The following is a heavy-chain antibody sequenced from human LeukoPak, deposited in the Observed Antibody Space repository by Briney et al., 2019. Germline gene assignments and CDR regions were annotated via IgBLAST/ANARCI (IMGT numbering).Heavy chain of an antibody. CDR1: GGSISSGGYY. V-gene: IGHV4-31*03. D-gene: IGHD4-23*01. J-gene: IGHJ6*02. CDR2: IYYTGSA. CDR3: ARGPDSGDNSGPKYYYYGLDV. Sequence: PSETLSLTCTVSGGSISSGGYYWSWIRQHPGKGLEWIGYIYYTGSAYYNPSLKSRVIISVDTSKNQFSLKLSSVTAADTAVYYCARGPDSGDNSGPKYYYYGLDVWGQGTTVTVSS.